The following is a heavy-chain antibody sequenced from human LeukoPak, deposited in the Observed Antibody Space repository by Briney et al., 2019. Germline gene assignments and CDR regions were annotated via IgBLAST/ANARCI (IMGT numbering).Heavy chain of an antibody. CDR3: AKDISGSLEWYIDY. CDR1: GFTFDDYA. CDR2: ISWNSGSI. V-gene: IGHV3-9*01. Sequence: GRSLRLSCAASGFTFDDYAMHWVRQAPGKGLEWVSGISWNSGSIGYADSVKGQFTISRDNAKNSLYLQMNSLRAEDTALYYCAKDISGSLEWYIDYWGQGTLVTVSS. D-gene: IGHD3-3*01. J-gene: IGHJ4*02.